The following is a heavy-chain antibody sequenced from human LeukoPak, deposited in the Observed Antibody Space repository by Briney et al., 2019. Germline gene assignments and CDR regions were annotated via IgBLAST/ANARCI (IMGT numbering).Heavy chain of an antibody. D-gene: IGHD1-26*01. V-gene: IGHV1-2*02. CDR2: INPNSGDT. J-gene: IGHJ3*02. CDR3: AREWELLPSAFDI. CDR1: GYIFTGYY. Sequence: ASVKVSCKASGYIFTGYYMHWVRQAPGQGLEWMGWINPNSGDTNYAQKFQGRVTMTRDMSTSTVYMELSSLRSEDTAVYYCAREWELLPSAFDIWGQGTMVTVSS.